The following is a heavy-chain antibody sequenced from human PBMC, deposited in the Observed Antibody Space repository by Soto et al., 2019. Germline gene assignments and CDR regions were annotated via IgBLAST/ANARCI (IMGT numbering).Heavy chain of an antibody. J-gene: IGHJ5*02. D-gene: IGHD2-15*01. CDR3: ARGVVAATRREFDP. CDR2: INSDGSST. V-gene: IGHV3-74*01. Sequence: GCSLRLSCAASGLTLRSSWMPWVRQAPGKGLVWVSRINSDGSSTSYADSVKGRFTISRDNAKNTLYLQMNSLRAEDTAVYYCARGVVAATRREFDPWGQGTLVTVSS. CDR1: GLTLRSSW.